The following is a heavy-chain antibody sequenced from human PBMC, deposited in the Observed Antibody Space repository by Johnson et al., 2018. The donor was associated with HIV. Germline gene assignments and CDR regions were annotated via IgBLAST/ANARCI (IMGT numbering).Heavy chain of an antibody. D-gene: IGHD3-10*01. CDR2: IKQDGSEK. CDR3: AKEDYYGSGSYDAFDI. J-gene: IGHJ3*02. V-gene: IGHV3-7*01. Sequence: VQLVESGGGLVQPGGSLRLSCAASGFTFSSYWMSWVRQAPGKGLEWVANIKQDGSEKYYVDSVKGRFTISRDNAKNTLYLQMNSLRAEDTAVYYCAKEDYYGSGSYDAFDIWGQGTMVTVSS. CDR1: GFTFSSYW.